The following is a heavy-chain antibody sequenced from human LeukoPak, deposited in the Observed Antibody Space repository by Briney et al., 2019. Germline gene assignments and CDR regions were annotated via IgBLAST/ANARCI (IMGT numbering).Heavy chain of an antibody. D-gene: IGHD3-22*01. CDR3: ARHDSSGPYNAFDI. V-gene: IGHV4-39*01. J-gene: IGHJ3*02. CDR1: GGSLSSSTYY. CDR2: IYYSGST. Sequence: SETPSLTCTVSGGSLSSSTYYWGWVRQPPGRGLEWIGSIYYSGSTYYNPSLKSRATISGNTTKNQFSLKLSSVTAADTAVYFCARHDSSGPYNAFDIWGQGTMVTVSS.